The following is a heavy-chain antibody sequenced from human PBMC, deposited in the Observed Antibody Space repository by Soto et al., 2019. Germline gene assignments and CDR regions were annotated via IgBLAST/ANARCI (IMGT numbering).Heavy chain of an antibody. Sequence: PGESLKISCKGSGYSFTSYWIGWVRQMPGKGLEWMGIIYPGDSDTRYSLSFQGQVTISADESISTAYLQWSSLKASDTAMYYCARQEGSSGFFGAFDIWGQGTMVTVSS. CDR3: ARQEGSSGFFGAFDI. J-gene: IGHJ3*02. CDR2: IYPGDSDT. CDR1: GYSFTSYW. D-gene: IGHD6-19*01. V-gene: IGHV5-51*01.